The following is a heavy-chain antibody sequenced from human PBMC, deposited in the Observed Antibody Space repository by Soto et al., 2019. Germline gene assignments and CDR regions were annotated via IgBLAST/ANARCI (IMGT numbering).Heavy chain of an antibody. V-gene: IGHV3-23*01. CDR3: AKSRGVVTAIPGAFDI. Sequence: EVQLLESGGGLVQPGGSLRLSCAASGFTFSSYAMSWVRQAPGKGLEWVSAISGSGGSTYYADSVKGRFTISRDNSKNTLYLQMNSLRAEDTAVYYCAKSRGVVTAIPGAFDIWGQGTMVTVSS. D-gene: IGHD2-21*02. J-gene: IGHJ3*02. CDR1: GFTFSSYA. CDR2: ISGSGGST.